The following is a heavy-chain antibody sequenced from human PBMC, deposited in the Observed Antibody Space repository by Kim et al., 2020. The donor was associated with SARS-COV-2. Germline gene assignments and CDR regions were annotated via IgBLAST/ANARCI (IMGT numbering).Heavy chain of an antibody. D-gene: IGHD4-17*01. CDR1: GLSVSSSY. V-gene: IGHV3-53*01. CDR2: IYSGGST. J-gene: IGHJ3*02. CDR3: ARDQISDGNFAGGFNM. Sequence: GGSLRLSCAASGLSVSSSYMNWVRQPPGKGLEWVSVIYSGGSTYSADSVKGRFSISRDNSKNAVYLQMNSLRAEDTAVYYCARDQISDGNFAGGFNMWGQGTMVTDSS.